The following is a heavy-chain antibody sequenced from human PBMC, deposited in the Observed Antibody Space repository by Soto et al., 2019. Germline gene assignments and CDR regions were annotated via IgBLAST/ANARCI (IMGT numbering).Heavy chain of an antibody. CDR2: ITGSGYDT. CDR1: GITFSNYA. J-gene: IGHJ4*02. Sequence: GGSLRLSCAASGITFSNYAMTWVRQAPGKGLEWVSTITGSGYDTYYADSVTGRFTISRDNSKNMLYLQMNSLRAEDTALYYCAKPRWGPSGSSPPFDYWGQGTLVTVSS. D-gene: IGHD6-6*01. CDR3: AKPRWGPSGSSPPFDY. V-gene: IGHV3-23*01.